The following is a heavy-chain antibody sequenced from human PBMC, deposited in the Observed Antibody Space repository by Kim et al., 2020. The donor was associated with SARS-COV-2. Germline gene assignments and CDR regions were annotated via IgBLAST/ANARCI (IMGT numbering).Heavy chain of an antibody. CDR2: ISGSGGST. CDR3: AKSAGVGPVAGMGFDP. V-gene: IGHV3-23*01. D-gene: IGHD6-19*01. J-gene: IGHJ5*02. Sequence: GGSLRLSCAGSAFTFSSYAMTWVRQAPGKGLEWVSAISGSGGSTHYADSVKGRFTISRDNSKNSLYLQMNSLRVEDTAVYYCAKSAGVGPVAGMGFDPWGQGTLVTVSS. CDR1: AFTFSSYA.